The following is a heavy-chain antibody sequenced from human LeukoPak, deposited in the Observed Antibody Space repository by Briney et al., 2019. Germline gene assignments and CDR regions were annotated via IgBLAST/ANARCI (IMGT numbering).Heavy chain of an antibody. CDR2: INHSGST. CDR1: GGSLRAYY. D-gene: IGHD3-9*01. CDR3: ARRGSLRYFDWLSTRCFDY. V-gene: IGHV4-34*01. J-gene: IGHJ4*02. Sequence: SETLSLTCAVYGGSLRAYYWSWIRQPPGKGLEWVGEINHSGSTNYNPSLKSRVTISVDTSKNQFSLKLSSVTASDTAVYYCARRGSLRYFDWLSTRCFDYWGQGTLVTVSS.